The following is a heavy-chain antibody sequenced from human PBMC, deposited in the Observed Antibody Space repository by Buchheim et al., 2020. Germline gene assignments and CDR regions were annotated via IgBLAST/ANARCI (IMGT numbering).Heavy chain of an antibody. CDR1: GGSISSSSYY. CDR3: ARLSIAVAGRVSYYYYYGMDV. CDR2: IYYSGRT. D-gene: IGHD6-19*01. J-gene: IGHJ6*02. Sequence: QLQLQESGPGLVKPSETLSLTCTVSGGSISSSSYYWGWIRQPPGKGLEWIGSIYYSGRTYYNPSLKSRVTISVDTSKNQFSLKLSSVTAADTAVYYCARLSIAVAGRVSYYYYYGMDVWGQGTT. V-gene: IGHV4-39*01.